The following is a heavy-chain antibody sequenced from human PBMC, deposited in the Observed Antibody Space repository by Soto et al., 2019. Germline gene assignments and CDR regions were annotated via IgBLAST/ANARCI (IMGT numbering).Heavy chain of an antibody. J-gene: IGHJ4*02. CDR3: ASIPYYYDSSCYTNTLYTN. CDR2: INPSGGST. Sequence: ASVKVSCKASGYTFTSYYMHWVRQAPGQGREWMGIINPSGGSTSYAQKFQGRVTMTRDTSTSTVYMELSSLRSEDTAVYYCASIPYYYDSSCYTNTLYTNWGQRTPDTVS. D-gene: IGHD3-22*01. CDR1: GYTFTSYY. V-gene: IGHV1-46*01.